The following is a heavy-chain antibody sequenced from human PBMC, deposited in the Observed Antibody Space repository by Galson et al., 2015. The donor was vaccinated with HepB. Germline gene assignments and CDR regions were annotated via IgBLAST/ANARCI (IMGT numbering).Heavy chain of an antibody. Sequence: SVKVSCKASGYTFTSYDINWMRQATGQGLEWMGWMNPNSGNTGYAQKFQGRVTMTRNTSISTAYMELSSLRSEDTAVYYCARGPLLKGVPAAISYYWGQGTLVTVSS. CDR1: GYTFTSYD. CDR3: ARGPLLKGVPAAISYY. V-gene: IGHV1-8*01. CDR2: MNPNSGNT. J-gene: IGHJ4*02. D-gene: IGHD2-2*01.